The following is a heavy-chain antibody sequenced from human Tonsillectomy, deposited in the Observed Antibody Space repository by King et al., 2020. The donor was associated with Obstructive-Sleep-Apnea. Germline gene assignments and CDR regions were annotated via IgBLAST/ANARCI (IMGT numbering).Heavy chain of an antibody. J-gene: IGHJ4*02. CDR3: ASYSSSWLYYFDY. CDR2: IYYSGST. CDR1: GGSISSGGYS. V-gene: IGHV4-30-4*07. Sequence: VQLQESGPGLVKPSQTLSLTCAVSGGSISSGGYSWSWIRQPPGKGLEWIGYIYYSGSTYYNPSLKSRVTISVDTSKNQFSLKLCSVTAADTAVYYCASYSSSWLYYFDYWGQGTLVTVSS. D-gene: IGHD6-13*01.